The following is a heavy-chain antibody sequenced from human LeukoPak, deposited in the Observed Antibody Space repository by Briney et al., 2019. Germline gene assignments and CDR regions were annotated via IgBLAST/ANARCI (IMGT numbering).Heavy chain of an antibody. CDR2: INPNSGGT. CDR3: ARDAEAHDSYDSDGFDY. Sequence: ASVKVSCKASGYTFTGYYMHWVRQAPGQGLEWMGWINPNSGGTNYAQKFQGRVTMTRDTSISTAYMELSRLRSDDTAVYYCARDAEAHDSYDSDGFDYWGQGTLVTVSS. V-gene: IGHV1-2*02. D-gene: IGHD5-18*01. CDR1: GYTFTGYY. J-gene: IGHJ4*02.